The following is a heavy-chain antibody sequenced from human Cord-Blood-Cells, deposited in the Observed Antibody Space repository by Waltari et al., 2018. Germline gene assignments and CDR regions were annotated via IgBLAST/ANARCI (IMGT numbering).Heavy chain of an antibody. D-gene: IGHD3-22*01. V-gene: IGHV3-7*01. CDR1: GFTFSSYW. Sequence: EVPLVESGGGLVHPGGSLRLSCAASGFTFSSYWLIWVRQAPGKGLEWVANIKQEGSEKYYVGSVKGRFTISRDNAKNSLYLQMNSLRAEDTAVYYCARDQRVVITKYYFDYWGQGTLVTVSS. CDR2: IKQEGSEK. CDR3: ARDQRVVITKYYFDY. J-gene: IGHJ4*02.